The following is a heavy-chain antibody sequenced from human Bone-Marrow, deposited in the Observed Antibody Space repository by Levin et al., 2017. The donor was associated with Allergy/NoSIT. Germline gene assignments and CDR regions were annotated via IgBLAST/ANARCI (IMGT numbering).Heavy chain of an antibody. CDR1: GFTFNLYA. CDR2: IRGGGGST. CDR3: AKGHFGNYDFWSGSFDY. V-gene: IGHV3-23*01. D-gene: IGHD3-3*01. J-gene: IGHJ4*02. Sequence: ETLSLTCAASGFTFNLYAMSWVRQAPGQGLEWVSGIRGGGGSTYYADSVKGRFTISRDNSKNTVYLQMNSLRGEDTAVYYCAKGHFGNYDFWSGSFDYWGQGTLVTVSS.